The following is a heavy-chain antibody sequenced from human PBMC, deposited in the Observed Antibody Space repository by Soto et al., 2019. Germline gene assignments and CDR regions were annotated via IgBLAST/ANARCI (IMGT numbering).Heavy chain of an antibody. J-gene: IGHJ4*02. CDR3: VTTATYCSGTSCYDFDY. V-gene: IGHV4-39*01. CDR2: IYFSGNT. D-gene: IGHD2-2*01. CDR1: GGSISSSSNYY. Sequence: SETLSLTCTVSGGSISSSSNYYWGWIRQPPGKGLEWIGSIYFSGNTYYSPSLRSRVTLSVDTSKNQFSLNPYSVTAADTAVYYCVTTATYCSGTSCYDFDYWGQGTLVTVSS.